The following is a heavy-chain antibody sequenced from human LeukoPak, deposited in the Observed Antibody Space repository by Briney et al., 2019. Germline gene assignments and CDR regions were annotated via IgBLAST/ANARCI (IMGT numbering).Heavy chain of an antibody. CDR3: ARAGILVAGTDWYFDL. V-gene: IGHV3-21*01. CDR2: ISSGGNYI. CDR1: GFTFSTYS. Sequence: GGSLRLSCAASGFTFSTYSMNWVRQAPGKGLEWVSSISSGGNYIYYADSMKGRFTISRDNAKNSLYLQMSSLRAEETAVYYCARAGILVAGTDWYFDLWGRGTLVTVSS. D-gene: IGHD6-19*01. J-gene: IGHJ2*01.